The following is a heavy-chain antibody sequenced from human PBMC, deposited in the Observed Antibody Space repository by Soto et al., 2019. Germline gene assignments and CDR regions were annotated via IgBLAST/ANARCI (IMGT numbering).Heavy chain of an antibody. J-gene: IGHJ2*01. CDR3: AHMYNPLNYGGYEAPRWYFDL. Sequence: SGPTLVNPTQTLTLTCTFSGFSLSTSGVGVGWIRQPPGKALEWLALIYWDDDKRYSPSLKSRLTITKDTSKNQVVLTMTNMDPVDTATYYCAHMYNPLNYGGYEAPRWYFDLWGRGNLVPVS. CDR1: GFSLSTSGVG. D-gene: IGHD4-17*01. CDR2: IYWDDDK. V-gene: IGHV2-5*02.